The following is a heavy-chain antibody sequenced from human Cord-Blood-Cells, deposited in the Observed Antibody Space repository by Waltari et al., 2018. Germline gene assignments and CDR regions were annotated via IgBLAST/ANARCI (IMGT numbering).Heavy chain of an antibody. Sequence: EVQLVESGGGLVQPGGSLRRSCAAPGLTFGRYWMTWSRQAPGKGLEWVANIKQDGSEKDYVDSVKGRFTISRDNAKNSLYLQMNSLRAEDTAVYYCARDHDYGDYYFDYWGQGTLVTVSS. CDR2: IKQDGSEK. CDR1: GLTFGRYW. CDR3: ARDHDYGDYYFDY. D-gene: IGHD4-17*01. V-gene: IGHV3-7*01. J-gene: IGHJ4*02.